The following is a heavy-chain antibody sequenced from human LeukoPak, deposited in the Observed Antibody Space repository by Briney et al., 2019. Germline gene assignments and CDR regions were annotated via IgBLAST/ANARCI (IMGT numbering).Heavy chain of an antibody. V-gene: IGHV3-33*06. CDR2: ICSDGGTK. Sequence: SWESLCLSCAASGFTFTHYGMNWVRRAPGKGLEWVAGICSDGGTKFYSDSVKGGFTISSDNSNEFVFLQMYVLRVDATAVYYCAKDIRRGFDYTISLDSWGQGTLVIVSS. J-gene: IGHJ4*02. CDR3: AKDIRRGFDYTISLDS. CDR1: GFTFTHYG. D-gene: IGHD4-11*01.